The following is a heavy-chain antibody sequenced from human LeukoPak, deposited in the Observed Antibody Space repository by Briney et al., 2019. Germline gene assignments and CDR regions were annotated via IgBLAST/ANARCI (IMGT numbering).Heavy chain of an antibody. Sequence: GGSLRLSCAASGLTFDDYGMSWVRQAPGKGLEWVSGINWNGGSTGYADSVKGRFTISRDNAKNSLYLQMNSLRAEDTALYYCARDRSGSYYYYYYYMDVWGNGTTVTVS. J-gene: IGHJ6*03. CDR1: GLTFDDYG. CDR3: ARDRSGSYYYYYYYMDV. V-gene: IGHV3-20*04. D-gene: IGHD1-26*01. CDR2: INWNGGST.